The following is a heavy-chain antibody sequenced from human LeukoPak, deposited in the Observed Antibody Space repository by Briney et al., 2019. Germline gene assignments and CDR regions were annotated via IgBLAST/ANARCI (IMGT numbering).Heavy chain of an antibody. J-gene: IGHJ4*02. CDR1: GFTFSSYS. V-gene: IGHV3-48*04. D-gene: IGHD4-17*01. CDR3: ARGERGDYRLGLDY. Sequence: QSGGSLRLSCAASGFTFSSYSMNWVRQAPGKGLEWVSYISSSSSTIYYADSVKGRFTISRDNAKNSLYLQMNSLRAEDTAVYYCARGERGDYRLGLDYWGQGTLVTVSS. CDR2: ISSSSSTI.